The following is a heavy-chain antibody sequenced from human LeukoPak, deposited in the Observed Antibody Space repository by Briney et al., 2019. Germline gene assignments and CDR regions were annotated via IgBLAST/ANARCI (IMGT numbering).Heavy chain of an antibody. CDR3: AREHSSSWADY. Sequence: GGSLRLSCAASGFTFSDYYMSWIRQAPGKGLEWVSYISSSGSTVYYAGSVKGRFTISRDNAQNSLYLQMNSLRTEDTAVYYCAREHSSSWADYWGPGTLVTVSS. J-gene: IGHJ4*02. V-gene: IGHV3-11*01. D-gene: IGHD6-13*01. CDR2: ISSSGSTV. CDR1: GFTFSDYY.